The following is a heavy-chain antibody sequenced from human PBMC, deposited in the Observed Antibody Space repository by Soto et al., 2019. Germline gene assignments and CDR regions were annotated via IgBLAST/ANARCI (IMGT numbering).Heavy chain of an antibody. CDR1: GFTVSSNY. D-gene: IGHD5-18*01. Sequence: PGGSLRLSCAASGFTVSSNYMTWVRQSPGKGLEWVSVIYSGGSTYYADSVKGRFTISRDNSKNTLYLQMNSLRAEDTAVYYCARAGYSYGLELDYWGQGTLVTVSS. CDR3: ARAGYSYGLELDY. J-gene: IGHJ4*02. V-gene: IGHV3-53*01. CDR2: IYSGGST.